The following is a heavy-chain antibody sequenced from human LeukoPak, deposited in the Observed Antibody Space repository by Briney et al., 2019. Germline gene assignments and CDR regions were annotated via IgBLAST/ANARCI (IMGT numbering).Heavy chain of an antibody. CDR2: ISYDGSNK. D-gene: IGHD6-19*01. Sequence: GGSLRLSCAASGFTFSSYGMHWVRQAPGKGLEWVAVISYDGSNKYYADSVKGRFTISRDNSKNTLYLQMNSLRAEDTAVYYCAKDLGDSGWPIYYYGMDVWGQGTTVTVSS. V-gene: IGHV3-30*18. CDR3: AKDLGDSGWPIYYYGMDV. J-gene: IGHJ6*02. CDR1: GFTFSSYG.